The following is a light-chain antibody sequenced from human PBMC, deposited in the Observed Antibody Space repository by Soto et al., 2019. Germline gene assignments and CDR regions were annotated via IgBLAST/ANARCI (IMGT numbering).Light chain of an antibody. J-gene: IGKJ2*01. CDR2: DAS. Sequence: EIVLTQSPSTLSLSPGERATLSCRASQSVSSYLAWYQQQPGQAPRLLIYDASNRDTGIPARFSGSGSGTVITLTSSILDPEYFTFYYRQHSSNPTTFGHGTKLEIK. CDR3: QHSSNPTT. CDR1: QSVSSY. V-gene: IGKV3-11*01.